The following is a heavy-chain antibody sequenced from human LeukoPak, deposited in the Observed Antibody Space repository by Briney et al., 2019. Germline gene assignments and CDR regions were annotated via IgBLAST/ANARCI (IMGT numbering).Heavy chain of an antibody. CDR3: AKGKQWLVPDFDY. J-gene: IGHJ4*02. Sequence: GRSLRLSCAASGFTFDDYAMHWVRQAPGKGLERVSGISWNSGSIGYADSVKGRFTISRDNAKNSLYLQMNSLRAEDTALYYCAKGKQWLVPDFDYWGQGTLVTVSS. CDR1: GFTFDDYA. D-gene: IGHD6-19*01. V-gene: IGHV3-9*01. CDR2: ISWNSGSI.